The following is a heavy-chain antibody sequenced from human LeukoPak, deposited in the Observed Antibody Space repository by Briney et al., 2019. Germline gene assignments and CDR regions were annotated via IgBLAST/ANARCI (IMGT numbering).Heavy chain of an antibody. Sequence: GASAKVSCKASGGTFSSYAISWVRQAPGQGLEWMGGIIPIFGTANYAQKFQGRVTITADESTSTAYMELSSLRSEDTAVYYCARAPIVVVPAAIQNWFDPWGQGTLVTVSS. D-gene: IGHD2-2*01. J-gene: IGHJ5*02. V-gene: IGHV1-69*13. CDR1: GGTFSSYA. CDR2: IIPIFGTA. CDR3: ARAPIVVVPAAIQNWFDP.